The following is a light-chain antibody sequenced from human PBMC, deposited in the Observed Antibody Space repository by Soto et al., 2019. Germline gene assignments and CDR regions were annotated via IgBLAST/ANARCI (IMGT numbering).Light chain of an antibody. CDR1: SSDVGGYNY. J-gene: IGLJ1*01. CDR2: DVS. Sequence: QSALTQPASVSGSPGQSITISCTGPSSDVGGYNYVSWYQHHPGKAPKLMIYDVSNRPSVVSNRFSGSTSGNTASLTISGLQAEDEADYYCSSYTSSSTSYVFGTGTKVTVL. CDR3: SSYTSSSTSYV. V-gene: IGLV2-14*03.